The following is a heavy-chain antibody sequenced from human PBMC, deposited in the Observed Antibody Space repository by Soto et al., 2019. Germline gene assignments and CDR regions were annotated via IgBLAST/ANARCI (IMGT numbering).Heavy chain of an antibody. CDR3: ARTAAAGKYYYGVDV. V-gene: IGHV5-51*01. J-gene: IGHJ6*02. CDR1: GYSFTSYW. D-gene: IGHD6-13*01. Sequence: GESLRISCKGSGYSFTSYWSGWVRLMPGKGLEWMGIIYPGDSDTRYSPSFQGQVTISADKSISTAYLQWSSLKASDTAIYYCARTAAAGKYYYGVDVWGQGTTVTVSS. CDR2: IYPGDSDT.